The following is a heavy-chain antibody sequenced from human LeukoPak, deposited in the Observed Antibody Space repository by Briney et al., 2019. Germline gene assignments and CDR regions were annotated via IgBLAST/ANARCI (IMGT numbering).Heavy chain of an antibody. Sequence: ASVEVSCKASGYTFTSYGISWVRQAPGQGLEWMGWISAYNGNTNYAQKLQGRVTMTTDTSTSTAYMELRSLRSDDTAVYYCARGRASSSWYYFDYWGQGTLVTVSS. J-gene: IGHJ4*02. D-gene: IGHD6-13*01. CDR3: ARGRASSSWYYFDY. V-gene: IGHV1-18*01. CDR2: ISAYNGNT. CDR1: GYTFTSYG.